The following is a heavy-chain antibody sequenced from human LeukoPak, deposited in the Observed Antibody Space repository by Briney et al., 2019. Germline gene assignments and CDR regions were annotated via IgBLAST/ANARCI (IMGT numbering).Heavy chain of an antibody. CDR1: GYTFTGYY. CDR2: INPNSGGT. CDR3: ARSRLWFGELEFDP. Sequence: ASVTVSCKASGYTFTGYYMHWVRQAPGQGLEWMGRINPNSGGTNYAQKFQGRVTMTRDTSISTAYMELSRLRSDDTAVYYCARSRLWFGELEFDPWGQGTLVTVSS. D-gene: IGHD3-10*01. V-gene: IGHV1-2*06. J-gene: IGHJ5*02.